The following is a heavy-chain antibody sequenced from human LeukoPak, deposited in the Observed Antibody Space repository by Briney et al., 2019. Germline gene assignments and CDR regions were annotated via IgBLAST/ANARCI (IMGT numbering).Heavy chain of an antibody. J-gene: IGHJ5*02. CDR1: GFTFSSYG. V-gene: IGHV3-30*02. Sequence: PGGSLRLSCAASGFTFSSYGMHWVRQAPGKGLEWVAFIRYDGSNKYYADSVKGRFTISRDNSKNTLYLRMNSLRAEDTAVYYCAKEGSRYGSGSYYKRNWFDPWGQGTLVTVSS. CDR2: IRYDGSNK. CDR3: AKEGSRYGSGSYYKRNWFDP. D-gene: IGHD3-10*01.